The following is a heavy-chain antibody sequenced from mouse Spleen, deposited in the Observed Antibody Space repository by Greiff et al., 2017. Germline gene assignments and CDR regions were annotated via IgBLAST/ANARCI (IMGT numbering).Heavy chain of an antibody. CDR1: GFTFTDYY. V-gene: IGHV7-3*02. CDR2: IRNKANGYTT. D-gene: IGHD2-2*01. Sequence: EVKLMESGGGLVQPGGSLRLSCATSGFTFTDYYMSWVRQPPGKALEWLGFIRNKANGYTTEYSASVKGRFTISRDNSQSILYLQMNTLRAEDSATYYCARPYGYDVEWFAYWGQGTLVTVSA. J-gene: IGHJ3*01. CDR3: ARPYGYDVEWFAY.